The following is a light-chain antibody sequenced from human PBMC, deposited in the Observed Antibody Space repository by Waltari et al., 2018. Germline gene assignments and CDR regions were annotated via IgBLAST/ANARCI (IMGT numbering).Light chain of an antibody. J-gene: IGKJ1*01. CDR3: QHYVRLPVT. Sequence: SCRASRSVRVTLACYQQKPGQPPRLLIYAASIRATGIPDRFSGSGSGTDFTLTISRLEPEDFAVYYCQHYVRLPVTFGQGTKVEIK. CDR2: AAS. CDR1: RSVRVT. V-gene: IGKV3-20*01.